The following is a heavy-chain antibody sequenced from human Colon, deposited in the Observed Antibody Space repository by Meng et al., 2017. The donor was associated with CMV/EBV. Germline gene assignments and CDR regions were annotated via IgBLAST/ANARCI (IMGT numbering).Heavy chain of an antibody. Sequence: SATLSLTCAVYGASFSGYHWTWVRQPPGKGLEWIGEMNHRGSTTYSPSLKSRLTISVDTSKKQLSLRLTSMTAADTAVYYCGCWSASNRVEYWGQGTLVTVSS. CDR3: GCWSASNRVEY. J-gene: IGHJ4*02. CDR1: GASFSGYH. CDR2: MNHRGST. V-gene: IGHV4-34*01. D-gene: IGHD2/OR15-2a*01.